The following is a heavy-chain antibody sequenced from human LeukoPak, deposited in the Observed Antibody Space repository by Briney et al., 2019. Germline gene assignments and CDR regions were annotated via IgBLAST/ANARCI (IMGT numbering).Heavy chain of an antibody. CDR1: GFTVSTNW. Sequence: GGSLRLSCAASGFTVSTNWMAWARQDPGKGLEWVANIKQEGSDKYYVDSVKGRFIISRANAKNSLYLQMNTLRAEDTAVYYCARLRYSSSAFDYWGQGTLVTVSS. V-gene: IGHV3-7*01. D-gene: IGHD6-6*01. J-gene: IGHJ4*02. CDR2: IKQEGSDK. CDR3: ARLRYSSSAFDY.